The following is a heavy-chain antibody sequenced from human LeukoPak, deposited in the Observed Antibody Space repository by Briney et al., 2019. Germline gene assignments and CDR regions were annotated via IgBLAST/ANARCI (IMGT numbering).Heavy chain of an antibody. CDR1: VYTFTDFTDYY. Sequence: AVTVSYMASVYTFTDFTDYYMHRVRPAPGPGLEWMGCINPNSGCTYYGHKFQGRVTMTRDTSISTVYMELDRLTSDDAVVYFCVRVSIGWYFDYWGQGTVVCVAS. CDR3: VRVSIGWYFDY. V-gene: IGHV1-2*02. CDR2: INPNSGCT. J-gene: IGHJ4*02. D-gene: IGHD6-19*01.